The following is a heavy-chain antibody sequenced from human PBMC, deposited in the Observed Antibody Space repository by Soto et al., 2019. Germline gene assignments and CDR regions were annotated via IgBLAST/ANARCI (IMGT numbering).Heavy chain of an antibody. CDR3: VKDESINWYSGHFRH. Sequence: LRLCCAASGFTFDDYAMHWVRQVPGKGLEWVSGINWNSGSIGYGDSVKGRFAISRDNAKNSLHLQMNSLSAEDTAFYYCVKDESINWYSGHFRHWGQGTLVTVSS. CDR1: GFTFDDYA. J-gene: IGHJ1*01. V-gene: IGHV3-9*01. D-gene: IGHD6-13*01. CDR2: INWNSGSI.